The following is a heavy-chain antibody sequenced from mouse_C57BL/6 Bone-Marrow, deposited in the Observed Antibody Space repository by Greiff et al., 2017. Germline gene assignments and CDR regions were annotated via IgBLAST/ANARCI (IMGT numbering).Heavy chain of an antibody. Sequence: EVKVVESGGGLVQPGGSLKLSCAASGFTFSDYYMYWVRQTPEKRLEWVAYISNGGGSTYYPDTVKGRFTISRDKAKNTLYLQMGRLKSEDTAMYYCARGGIYYEYGDIDYWGQGTTLTVSS. V-gene: IGHV5-12*01. CDR3: ARGGIYYEYGDIDY. J-gene: IGHJ2*01. D-gene: IGHD2-4*01. CDR2: ISNGGGST. CDR1: GFTFSDYY.